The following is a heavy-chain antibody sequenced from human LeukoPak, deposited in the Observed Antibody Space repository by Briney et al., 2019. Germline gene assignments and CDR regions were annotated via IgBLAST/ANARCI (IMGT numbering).Heavy chain of an antibody. CDR1: GYTFNIYG. J-gene: IGHJ4*02. D-gene: IGHD4-23*01. CDR2: ISGYNGNT. CDR3: ARGDYGGSADY. Sequence: GASVKVSCKASGYTFNIYGINWVRQAPGQGLEWMGWISGYNGNTKYAQKFQGRVTMTTNTSTSTAYMELTSLRSDDTAVFYCARGDYGGSADYWGQGTLVTVSS. V-gene: IGHV1-18*01.